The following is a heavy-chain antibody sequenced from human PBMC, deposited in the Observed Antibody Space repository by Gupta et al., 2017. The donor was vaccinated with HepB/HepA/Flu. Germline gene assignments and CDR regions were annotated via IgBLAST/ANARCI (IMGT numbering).Heavy chain of an antibody. D-gene: IGHD3-3*01. CDR3: ARLNYDFWSGYYRYFDY. CDR1: GYTFTGYY. V-gene: IGHV1-2*02. CDR2: INPNSGGT. Sequence: QVQLVQSGAEVKKPGASVKVSCKASGYTFTGYYMHWVRQAPGQGLEWMGWINPNSGGTNYAQKFQGRVTMTRDTSISTAYMELSRLRSDDTAVYYCARLNYDFWSGYYRYFDYWGQGTLVTVSS. J-gene: IGHJ4*02.